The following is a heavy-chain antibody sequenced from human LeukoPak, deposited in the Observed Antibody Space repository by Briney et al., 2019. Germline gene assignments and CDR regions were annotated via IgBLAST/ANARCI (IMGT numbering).Heavy chain of an antibody. J-gene: IGHJ6*03. CDR3: ARGISSWYNYYYYYYMDV. V-gene: IGHV4-34*01. D-gene: IGHD6-13*01. CDR2: INHSGST. CDR1: GGSFSGYC. Sequence: SETLSLTCAVYGGSFSGYCWSWIRQPPGKGLEWIGEINHSGSTNYNPSLKSRVTISVDTSKNQFSLKLSSVTAADTAVYYCARGISSWYNYYYYYYMDVWGKGTTVTVSS.